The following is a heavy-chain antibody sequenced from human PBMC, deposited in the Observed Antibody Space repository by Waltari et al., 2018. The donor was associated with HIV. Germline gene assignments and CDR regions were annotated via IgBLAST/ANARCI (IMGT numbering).Heavy chain of an antibody. D-gene: IGHD3-10*01. V-gene: IGHV4-38-2*02. CDR1: GYSISTGYY. Sequence: QVQLQESGPGLVKPSETLSLTCTVSGYSISTGYYCAWIRQPPGKGLEWIGIMCHTGNIDYTPSLKSRVTVSVDTSKNQFSLNLNSVTAADTALYFCAREGPPSIEFSDRGEYDSWGQGTLVTVSS. CDR2: MCHTGNI. J-gene: IGHJ4*02. CDR3: AREGPPSIEFSDRGEYDS.